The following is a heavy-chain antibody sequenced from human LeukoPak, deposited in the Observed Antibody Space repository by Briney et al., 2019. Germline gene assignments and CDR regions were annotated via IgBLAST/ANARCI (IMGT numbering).Heavy chain of an antibody. CDR1: GGSISSSSYY. Sequence: SETLSLTCTVSGGSISSSSYYWGWIRQPPGKGLEWIGSIYYSGSTYYNPSLKSRVTISVDTSKNQFSLKLSSVTAADTAVYYCARLIPFYYDSSGRGAFDIWGQGTMVTVSS. CDR2: IYYSGST. V-gene: IGHV4-39*01. D-gene: IGHD3-22*01. CDR3: ARLIPFYYDSSGRGAFDI. J-gene: IGHJ3*02.